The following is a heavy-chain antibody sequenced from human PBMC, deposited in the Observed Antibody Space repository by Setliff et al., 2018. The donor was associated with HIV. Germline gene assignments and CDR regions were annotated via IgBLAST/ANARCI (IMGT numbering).Heavy chain of an antibody. CDR1: GDSISSSNW. D-gene: IGHD6-13*01. Sequence: SETLSLTCAVSGDSISSSNWWNWVRQPPGKGLEWIGEIYHSGSTNYNPSLESRVTISVDKSKNQFSLKLTSVTAADTAVYYCASAVGSSSWLRALDYWGQGTLVTVSS. J-gene: IGHJ4*02. CDR2: IYHSGST. CDR3: ASAVGSSSWLRALDY. V-gene: IGHV4-4*02.